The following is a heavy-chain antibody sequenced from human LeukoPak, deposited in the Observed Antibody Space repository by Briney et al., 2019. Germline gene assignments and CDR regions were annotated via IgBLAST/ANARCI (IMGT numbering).Heavy chain of an antibody. D-gene: IGHD3-16*01. V-gene: IGHV1-18*01. CDR1: GYSFSVYG. CDR3: ARDHALYANCFDY. CDR2: ISGRNGNT. Sequence: APVKVSLTTSGYSFSVYGITRVRQTPGQGLEWMGWISGRNGNTNYSQRLQGRVTMTTDTSTSTAYMELRSLTSDDTAVYYCARDHALYANCFDYWAANPGH. J-gene: IGHJ4*02.